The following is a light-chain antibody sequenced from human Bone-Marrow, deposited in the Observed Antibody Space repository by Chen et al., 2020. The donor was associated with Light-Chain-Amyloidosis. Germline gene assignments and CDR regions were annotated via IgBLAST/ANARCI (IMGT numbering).Light chain of an antibody. CDR3: SSYSVTSPLVV. V-gene: IGLV2-14*01. CDR2: EVT. Sequence: QSALTQPASVSGSPGQSIPISCTGTSSDVGGYNYVSWYQQHPGKAPKVMIYEVTNRPSGVSNRFSGSKSGNTASLTISGLQAEDEADYYCSSYSVTSPLVVFGGGTKLTVL. CDR1: SSDVGGYNY. J-gene: IGLJ2*01.